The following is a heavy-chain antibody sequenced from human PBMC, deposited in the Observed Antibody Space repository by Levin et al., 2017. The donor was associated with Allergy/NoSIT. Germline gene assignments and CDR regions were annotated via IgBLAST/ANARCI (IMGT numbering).Heavy chain of an antibody. CDR1: DDSLSGHGNF. J-gene: IGHJ5*02. Sequence: KPSETLSLTCSVSDDSLSGHGNFWGWIRQSPGKGLEWIGSIHHTGSAYYNPSLKSRVSISIDLSMNQFFLNLSSVTAADTAVSDCARRGCGVVVMPPTTICLLPSGFDHWGQGILVTVSS. V-gene: IGHV4-39*01. D-gene: IGHD2-8*02. CDR3: ARRGCGVVVMPPTTICLLPSGFDH. CDR2: IHHTGSA.